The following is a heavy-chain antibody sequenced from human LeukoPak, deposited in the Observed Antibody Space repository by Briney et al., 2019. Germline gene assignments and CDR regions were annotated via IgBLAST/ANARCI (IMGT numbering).Heavy chain of an antibody. CDR1: GGSISSYY. CDR3: ARENSGSYREFDY. V-gene: IGHV4-4*07. Sequence: SEALSLTCTVSGGSISSYYWSWIRQPAGKGLEWIGRIYTSGSTNYNASLKSRVSMSVDTSKNQFSLELSSVTAADTAVFYCARENSGSYREFDYWGQGTLVTVSS. J-gene: IGHJ4*02. D-gene: IGHD1-26*01. CDR2: IYTSGST.